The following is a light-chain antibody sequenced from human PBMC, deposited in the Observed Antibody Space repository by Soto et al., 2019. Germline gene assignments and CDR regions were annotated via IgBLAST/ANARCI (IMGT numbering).Light chain of an antibody. J-gene: IGLJ1*01. CDR2: DVS. CDR3: CSYAGSYTSYV. V-gene: IGLV2-11*01. Sequence: QSFLTQPRSVSGSPGQSVTISCTGTSSDVGGYNYVSWYQQHPGKAPKLMIYDVSKRPSGVPDRFSGSKSGNTASLTISGLQAEDEADYYCCSYAGSYTSYVFGTGTKVTVL. CDR1: SSDVGGYNY.